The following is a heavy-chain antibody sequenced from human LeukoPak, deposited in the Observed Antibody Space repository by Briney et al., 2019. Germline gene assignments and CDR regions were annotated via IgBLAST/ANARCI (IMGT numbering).Heavy chain of an antibody. CDR3: ARHDLGGNSPFDY. D-gene: IGHD4-23*01. CDR2: INPSGSST. V-gene: IGHV1-46*01. J-gene: IGHJ4*02. CDR1: GYTFTNYY. Sequence: ASVKVSCKTFGYTFTNYYMHWVRQAPGQGLEWMGIINPSGSSTTYAQKFRGRVTMTRDTSTSTDSMELSSLRSEDTAVYYCARHDLGGNSPFDYWGQGTLVTVSS.